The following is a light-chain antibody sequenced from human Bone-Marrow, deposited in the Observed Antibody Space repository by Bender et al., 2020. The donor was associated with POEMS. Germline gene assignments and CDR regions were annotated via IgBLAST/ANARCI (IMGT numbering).Light chain of an antibody. J-gene: IGLJ3*02. Sequence: QSVLTQPPSASGSPGQSVTISCTGTSSDIGTYNYVSWYQHHAGKAPKVIIYEVNKRPSGVPARFSGSKSGTSASLAISDIQSEDEGDYYCSSWDDSLSGWVFGGGTKLTVL. CDR2: EVN. CDR3: SSWDDSLSGWV. CDR1: SSDIGTYNY. V-gene: IGLV2-8*01.